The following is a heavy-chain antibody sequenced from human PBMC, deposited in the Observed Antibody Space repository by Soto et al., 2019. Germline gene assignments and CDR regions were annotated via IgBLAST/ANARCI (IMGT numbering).Heavy chain of an antibody. CDR3: AKGGSSWTEWFDP. V-gene: IGHV1-2*02. CDR1: GYPLTAKY. D-gene: IGHD6-13*01. Sequence: QVQLVQSGAEVKKPGASVKVSCKASGYPLTAKYLHWVRQAPGQGLEWMGWINPSSGGTKEAQKFRGRDTMTRDTPISAAYMGLSRLTSDDTAVYYCAKGGSSWTEWFDPWGQGTLVTVSS. J-gene: IGHJ5*02. CDR2: INPSSGGT.